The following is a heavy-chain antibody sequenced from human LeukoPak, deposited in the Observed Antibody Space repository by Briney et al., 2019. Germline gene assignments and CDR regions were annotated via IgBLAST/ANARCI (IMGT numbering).Heavy chain of an antibody. D-gene: IGHD3-22*01. Sequence: SETLSLTCTVSGGSISSYYWSRIRQPPGKGLEWIGYIHYSGSTNYNPSLKSRVTTSVDTSKNQFSLKLSSVTAADTAVYYCASPAVVKGWWYFDLWGRGTLVTVSS. V-gene: IGHV4-59*01. CDR3: ASPAVVKGWWYFDL. CDR2: IHYSGST. CDR1: GGSISSYY. J-gene: IGHJ2*01.